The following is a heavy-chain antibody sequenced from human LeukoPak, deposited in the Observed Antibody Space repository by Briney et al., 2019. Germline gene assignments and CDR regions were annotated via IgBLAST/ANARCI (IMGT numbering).Heavy chain of an antibody. D-gene: IGHD6-6*01. CDR3: ARESSSSSLSWFDP. CDR1: GGSFSGYC. V-gene: IGHV4-34*01. Sequence: SETLSLTCAVYGGSFSGYCWSWIRQPPGKGLEWIGEINHSGSTNYNPSLKSRVTISVDTSKNQFSLKLSSVTAADTAVYYCARESSSSSLSWFDPWGQGTLVTVSS. CDR2: INHSGST. J-gene: IGHJ5*02.